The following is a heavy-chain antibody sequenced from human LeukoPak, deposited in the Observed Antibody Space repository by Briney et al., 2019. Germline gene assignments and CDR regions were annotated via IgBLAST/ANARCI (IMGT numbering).Heavy chain of an antibody. D-gene: IGHD6-6*01. Sequence: GGSLRLSCAASGFTFSSYGMHWVRQAPGKGLEWVAVISCDGSNKYYADSVKGRFTISRDNSKNTLYLQMNSLRAEDTAVYYCARQSIAARRSFDYWGQGTLVTVSS. J-gene: IGHJ4*02. CDR3: ARQSIAARRSFDY. V-gene: IGHV3-30*03. CDR1: GFTFSSYG. CDR2: ISCDGSNK.